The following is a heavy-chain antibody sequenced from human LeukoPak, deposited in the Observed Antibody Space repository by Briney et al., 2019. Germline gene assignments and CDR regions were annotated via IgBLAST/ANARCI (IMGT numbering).Heavy chain of an antibody. J-gene: IGHJ4*02. CDR3: ARDYGDYTKGWNLRDF. V-gene: IGHV3-23*01. CDR2: ISGSGVTT. CDR1: GFTFGSYA. Sequence: GGSLRLSCAASGFTFGSYAMSWVRQPPGKGLEWVPSISGSGVTTYYADSVKGRFTISRDNSKNMMNLQMNSLRAEDTAVYYCARDYGDYTKGWNLRDFWGQGTLVTVSS. D-gene: IGHD4-17*01.